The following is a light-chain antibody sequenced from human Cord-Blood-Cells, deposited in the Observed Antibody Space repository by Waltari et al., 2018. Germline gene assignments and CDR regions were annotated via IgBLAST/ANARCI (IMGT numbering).Light chain of an antibody. CDR3: SSYTSSSTSWV. CDR2: DVS. CDR1: SSDVGGYNY. Sequence: QSALTQPVPVSGSPGQSITISCTGTSSDVGGYNYVSWYQQHPGKAPKLMIYDVSKRPSGVSNRFSGSKSGNTASLTISGLQAEDEADYYCSSYTSSSTSWVFGGGTKLTVL. V-gene: IGLV2-14*01. J-gene: IGLJ3*02.